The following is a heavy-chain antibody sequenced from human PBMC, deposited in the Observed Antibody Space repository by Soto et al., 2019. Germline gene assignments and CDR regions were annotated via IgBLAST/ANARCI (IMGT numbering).Heavy chain of an antibody. Sequence: QVQLVQSGAEVRKPGASVKVSCEASGYTFTSYDIYWVRQATGQGLEWMGWMNPSTANSGYAQKFQGRVTITSDTSISTAHMELSSLRSEETAVYYCARRAETNGWNGFGADKYYFDFWGQGTLVTVSS. J-gene: IGHJ4*02. CDR3: ARRAETNGWNGFGADKYYFDF. V-gene: IGHV1-8*01. CDR2: MNPSTANS. CDR1: GYTFTSYD. D-gene: IGHD1-1*01.